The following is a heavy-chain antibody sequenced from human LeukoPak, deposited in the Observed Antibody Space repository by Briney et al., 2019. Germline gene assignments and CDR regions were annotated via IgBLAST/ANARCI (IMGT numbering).Heavy chain of an antibody. V-gene: IGHV4-30-2*01. CDR3: ARGPWTRAFDY. CDR1: GGSISSGGYS. CDR2: IYHSGST. J-gene: IGHJ4*02. D-gene: IGHD3/OR15-3a*01. Sequence: PSRTLSLTCAVSGGSISSGGYSWSWIRQPPGKGLEWIGYIYHSGSTYYNPSLKSRVTISVDRSKNQFSLKLSSVTAADTAVYYCARGPWTRAFDYWGQGTLVTVSS.